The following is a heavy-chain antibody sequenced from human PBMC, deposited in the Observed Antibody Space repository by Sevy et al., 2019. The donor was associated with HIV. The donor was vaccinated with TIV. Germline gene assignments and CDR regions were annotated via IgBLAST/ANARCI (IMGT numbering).Heavy chain of an antibody. J-gene: IGHJ6*03. V-gene: IGHV3-23*01. CDR1: GFTFSSYA. CDR3: AKEKYYYYYMDV. Sequence: GGSRRLSCAPPGFTFSSYAMSWVRRAPGKGLEWVSAISGSGGSTYYADSVKGRFTISRDNSKNTLYLQMNSLRAEDTAVYYCAKEKYYYYYMDVWGKGTTVTVSS. CDR2: ISGSGGST.